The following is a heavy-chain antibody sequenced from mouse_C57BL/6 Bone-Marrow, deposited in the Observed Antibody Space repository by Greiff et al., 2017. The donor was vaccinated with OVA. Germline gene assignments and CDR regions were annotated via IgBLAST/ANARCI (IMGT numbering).Heavy chain of an antibody. Sequence: EVKLVESGPGLVKPSQSLSLTCSVTGYSITSGYYWNWIRQFPGNKLEWMGYIRYDGSNNYNPSLKNRISITRDTSKNQFLLKLNSVTTEDTATYHCARAGTRAMDYWGQGTSVTVSS. J-gene: IGHJ4*01. CDR3: ARAGTRAMDY. V-gene: IGHV3-6*01. D-gene: IGHD3-3*01. CDR1: GYSITSGYY. CDR2: IRYDGSN.